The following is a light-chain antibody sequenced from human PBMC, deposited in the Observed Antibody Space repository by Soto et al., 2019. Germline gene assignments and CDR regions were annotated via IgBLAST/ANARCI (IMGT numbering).Light chain of an antibody. V-gene: IGLV2-23*02. CDR2: EDT. CDR1: SSDVGSYNL. CDR3: CSYAGSSTFVA. J-gene: IGLJ2*01. Sequence: QSALTQPASVSGSPGQSITISCTGTSSDVGSYNLVSWYQQHPGKAPKLMIYEDTKRPSGVSNRFSGSKSGNTASLTISGLQAEDEADYYCCSYAGSSTFVAFGGGTKLTVL.